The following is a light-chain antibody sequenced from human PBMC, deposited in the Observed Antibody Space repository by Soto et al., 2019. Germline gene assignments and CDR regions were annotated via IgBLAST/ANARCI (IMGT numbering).Light chain of an antibody. J-gene: IGKJ1*01. CDR3: QQYGTSPRT. CDR2: ETS. CDR1: QSVSSN. V-gene: IGKV3-20*01. Sequence: EIVMTQSPGTLSLSPGERATLSCRASQSVSSNLAWYQQKPGQAPRLLIYETSSRATGIPDRFSGSGSQTDFTLTISRLEPEDFAVYYCQQYGTSPRTFGQGTKVDI.